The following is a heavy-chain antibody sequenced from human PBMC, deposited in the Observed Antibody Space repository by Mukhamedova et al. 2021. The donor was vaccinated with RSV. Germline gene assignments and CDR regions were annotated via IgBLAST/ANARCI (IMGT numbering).Heavy chain of an antibody. V-gene: IGHV3-23*01. D-gene: IGHD3-10*01. CDR3: SXXHYYGSGRYFDHDAFYF. CDR1: YG. Sequence: YGMSWVRQAPGKGLEWVAGISGTXGQTYYADSLKGRFTISRDNSKNTLYLQMNSLRAEHTALYYXSXXHYYGSGRYFDHDAFYFLG. J-gene: IGHJ3*01. CDR2: ISGTXGQT.